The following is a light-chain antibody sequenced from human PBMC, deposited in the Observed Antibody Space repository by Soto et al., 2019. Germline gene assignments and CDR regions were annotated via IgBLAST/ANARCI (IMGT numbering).Light chain of an antibody. Sequence: DIQMTQSPSSLSASVGDRVTITCRASQSISSYLSWYQQKPGKAPKRLIYVGSTLQSGVPSRFRGSGSGTDFTLTISRLQPEDFATYFCQQSYPTPFTFGGGTKVDVK. CDR1: QSISSY. CDR3: QQSYPTPFT. CDR2: VGS. V-gene: IGKV1-39*01. J-gene: IGKJ4*01.